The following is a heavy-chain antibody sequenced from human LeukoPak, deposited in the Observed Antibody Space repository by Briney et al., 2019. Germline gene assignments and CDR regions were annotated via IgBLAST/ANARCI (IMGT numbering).Heavy chain of an antibody. Sequence: KPSETLSLTCTVSGGSISSSSYYWGWIRQPPGKGLEWIGSIYYSGSTYYNPSLKSRVTISVDTSKNQFSLKLSSVTAADTAVYYCARHEELLWFGELSPFDPWGQGTLVTVSS. CDR3: ARHEELLWFGELSPFDP. CDR2: IYYSGST. CDR1: GGSISSSSYY. V-gene: IGHV4-39*01. J-gene: IGHJ5*02. D-gene: IGHD3-10*01.